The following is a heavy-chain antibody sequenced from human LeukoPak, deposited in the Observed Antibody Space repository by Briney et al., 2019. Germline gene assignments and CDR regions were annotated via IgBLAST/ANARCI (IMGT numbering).Heavy chain of an antibody. D-gene: IGHD3-10*01. V-gene: IGHV3-30-3*01. CDR2: ISHDGSKG. CDR1: GFTFSTFS. CDR3: ARGLLWFGELSEP. J-gene: IGHJ5*02. Sequence: GGSLRLSCAASGFTFSTFSMHWVRQAPGKGLQWVAGISHDGSKGYYTDSVKGRFTISRDNSKNTLSLQMNSLRSDDTAVYYCARGLLWFGELSEPWGQGTLVTVSS.